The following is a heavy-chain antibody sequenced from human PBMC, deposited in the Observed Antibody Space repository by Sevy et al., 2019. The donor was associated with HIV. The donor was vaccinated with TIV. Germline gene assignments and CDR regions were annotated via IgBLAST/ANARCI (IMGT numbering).Heavy chain of an antibody. CDR2: FSFGCGKI. Sequence: GGSLRLSCAASGFTFSNYAMSWVRQAPGKGLEWVSTFSFGCGKINYAYSVKGRFTISRDNSKNTLNLQMNSLGAEDTALYYCAGEGCSKPHDYWGQGTLVTVSS. CDR3: AGEGCSKPHDY. D-gene: IGHD2-2*01. CDR1: GFTFSNYA. J-gene: IGHJ4*02. V-gene: IGHV3-23*01.